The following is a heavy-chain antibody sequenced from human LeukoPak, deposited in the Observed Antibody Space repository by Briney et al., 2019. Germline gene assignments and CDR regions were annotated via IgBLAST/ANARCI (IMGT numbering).Heavy chain of an antibody. V-gene: IGHV4-59*01. CDR3: ASTARWLFFDS. CDR2: ISYSVST. CDR1: GGSINTFY. Sequence: PSETLSLTCTVSGGSINTFYWSWFRQSPGKGLEWIGFISYSVSTNYDPSLKGRVTILLDTPKNQVSLKLSSVTAADTAVYYCASTARWLFFDSWGPGILVTVSS. J-gene: IGHJ4*02. D-gene: IGHD3-22*01.